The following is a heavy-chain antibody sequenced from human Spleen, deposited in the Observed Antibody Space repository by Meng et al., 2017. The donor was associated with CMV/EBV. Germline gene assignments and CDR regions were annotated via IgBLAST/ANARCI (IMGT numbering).Heavy chain of an antibody. V-gene: IGHV1-2*02. CDR2: INPNSGGT. CDR3: ASSEALGYCISTSCYIWGDYYYGMDV. Sequence: VKVSCKASGYTFTGYYMHWVRQAPGQGLEWMGWINPNSGGTNYAQKFQGRVTMTRDTSISTAYMELSRLRSDDTAVYYCASSEALGYCISTSCYIWGDYYYGMDVWGQGTTVTVSS. CDR1: GYTFTGYY. D-gene: IGHD2-2*02. J-gene: IGHJ6*02.